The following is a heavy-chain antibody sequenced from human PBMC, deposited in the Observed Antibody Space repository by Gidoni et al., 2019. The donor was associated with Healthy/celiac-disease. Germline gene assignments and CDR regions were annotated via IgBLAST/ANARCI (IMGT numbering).Heavy chain of an antibody. CDR1: GFPFDDYG. CDR3: ARDLRYSSSRDAFDI. V-gene: IGHV3-20*04. J-gene: IGHJ3*02. Sequence: EVQLVESGGGVVRPGGSLSLSCAASGFPFDDYGLSWVRQAPGKGLEWVSGINWNGGSTGYADSVKGRFTISRDNAKNSLYLQMNSLRAEDTALYYCARDLRYSSSRDAFDIWGQGTMVTVSS. D-gene: IGHD6-13*01. CDR2: INWNGGST.